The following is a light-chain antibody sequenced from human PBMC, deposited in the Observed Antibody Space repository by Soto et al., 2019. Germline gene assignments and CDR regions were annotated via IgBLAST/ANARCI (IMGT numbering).Light chain of an antibody. CDR1: QAISNN. Sequence: DIQMTQSPSSLSASVGDRVTITCRASQAISNNYVAWFKQKPGKAPKSLIYGASSLQSGVPSKFSGGGSGTDFTLTISSLQPEDFATYYCQQYNSYTLTFGVGTKVEIK. CDR2: GAS. V-gene: IGKV1-16*02. CDR3: QQYNSYTLT. J-gene: IGKJ4*01.